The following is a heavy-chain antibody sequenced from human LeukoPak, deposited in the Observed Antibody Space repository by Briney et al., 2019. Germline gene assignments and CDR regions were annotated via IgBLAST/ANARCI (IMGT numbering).Heavy chain of an antibody. CDR1: GGSISSSSYY. CDR2: IYYTGST. CDR3: ASGGAYYFDY. Sequence: PSETLSLTCTVSGGSISSSSYYRGWIRQPPGKGLEWIGSIYYTGSTYYNPSLKSRVTISVDTSKNQFSLKLSSVTAADTAVYYCASGGAYYFDYWGQGTLVTVSP. V-gene: IGHV4-39*01. D-gene: IGHD3-10*01. J-gene: IGHJ4*02.